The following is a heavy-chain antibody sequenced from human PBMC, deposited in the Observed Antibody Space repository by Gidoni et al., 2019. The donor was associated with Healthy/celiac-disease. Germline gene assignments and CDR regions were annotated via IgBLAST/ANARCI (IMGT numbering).Heavy chain of an antibody. D-gene: IGHD2-2*01. CDR3: ARVLGYCSSTSCPPWYYGMDV. V-gene: IGHV3-53*01. J-gene: IGHJ6*02. CDR1: GFTVSRNY. Sequence: EVQLVESGGGLIQPGGSLRLSCAASGFTVSRNYMSWVRQAPGKGLEWVSVIYSGGSTYYADSVKGRFTISRDNSKNTLYLQMNSLRAEDTAVYYCARVLGYCSSTSCPPWYYGMDVWGQGTTVTVSS. CDR2: IYSGGST.